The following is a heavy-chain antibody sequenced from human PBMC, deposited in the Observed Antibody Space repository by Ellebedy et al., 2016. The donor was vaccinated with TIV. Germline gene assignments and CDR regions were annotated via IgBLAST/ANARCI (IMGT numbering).Heavy chain of an antibody. V-gene: IGHV3-23*01. CDR3: AKPVTGTGGVDY. J-gene: IGHJ4*02. Sequence: GESLKISCAASGFTFSTYVMSSVRQGPGKGLEWVSSITNGGGSTNYADFVKGRFTISRDNSKNTLYLQMNSLRAEDTAVYYCAKPVTGTGGVDYWGQGTLVTVSS. D-gene: IGHD6-19*01. CDR1: GFTFSTYV. CDR2: ITNGGGST.